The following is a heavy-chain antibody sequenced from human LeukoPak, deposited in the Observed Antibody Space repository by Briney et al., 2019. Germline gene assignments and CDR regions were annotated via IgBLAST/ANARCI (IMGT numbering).Heavy chain of an antibody. Sequence: GGSLRLSCAASGFTFNNFAMSWIRQAPGKGLDWVSGLSGSGSSTFYADSVKGRFIISRDNSNSTLYLQMNSLRAEDTAVYYCAKRPKYGNSWIDFWGQGTLVTVSS. V-gene: IGHV3-23*01. D-gene: IGHD6-13*01. J-gene: IGHJ4*02. CDR1: GFTFNNFA. CDR2: LSGSGSST. CDR3: AKRPKYGNSWIDF.